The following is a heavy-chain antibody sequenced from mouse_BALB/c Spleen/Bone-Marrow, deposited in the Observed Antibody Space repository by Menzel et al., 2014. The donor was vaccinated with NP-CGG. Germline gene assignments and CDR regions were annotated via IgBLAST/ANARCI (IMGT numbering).Heavy chain of an antibody. J-gene: IGHJ2*01. V-gene: IGHV1-19*01. Sequence: EVMLVESGPELVKPGASVKMSCKASGYTFTDYYMDWVKQSHGEGFEWIGRVNPYNGGTSYNQKFKGKATLTVDKSSSTAYMELNSLTSEDSAVYYCARSYGNYAYYFDYWGQGTTLTVSS. CDR2: VNPYNGGT. CDR3: ARSYGNYAYYFDY. CDR1: GYTFTDYY. D-gene: IGHD2-1*01.